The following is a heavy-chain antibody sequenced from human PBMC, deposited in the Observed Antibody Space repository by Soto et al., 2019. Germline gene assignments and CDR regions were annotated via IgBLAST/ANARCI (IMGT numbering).Heavy chain of an antibody. CDR3: ARDPLLGDTFGGVIVITWFDP. CDR1: GFTFSSYA. Sequence: GGSLRLSCAASGFTFSSYAMHWVRQAPGKGLEWVAVISYDGSNKYYADSVKGRFTISRDNSKNTLYLQMNSMRAEDTAVYYCARDPLLGDTFGGVIVITWFDPWGQGTLVTVSS. CDR2: ISYDGSNK. V-gene: IGHV3-30-3*01. D-gene: IGHD3-16*02. J-gene: IGHJ5*02.